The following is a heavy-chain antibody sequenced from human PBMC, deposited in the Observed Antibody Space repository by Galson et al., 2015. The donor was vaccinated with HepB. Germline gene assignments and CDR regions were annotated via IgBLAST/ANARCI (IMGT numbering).Heavy chain of an antibody. CDR1: GGSISGYY. Sequence: ETLSLTCTVSGGSISGYYWSWIRQPPGKGLEWIGYVYYSGNTNYNPSLQSRVSLSIDTSQNQFSLKLSSVTAADTAVYYCARLYRQYFYGLDVWGQGTTVIVSS. CDR3: ARLYRQYFYGLDV. V-gene: IGHV4-59*08. J-gene: IGHJ6*02. D-gene: IGHD2/OR15-2a*01. CDR2: VYYSGNT.